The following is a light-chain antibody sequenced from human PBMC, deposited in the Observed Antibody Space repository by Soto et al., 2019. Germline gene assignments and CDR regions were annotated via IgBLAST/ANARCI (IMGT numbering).Light chain of an antibody. J-gene: IGKJ2*01. CDR3: QQYNRLYT. V-gene: IGKV1-5*03. CDR1: QSLSGW. Sequence: MTQSPSTLSASVGDRVTITCRASQSLSGWLAWYQQKPGKAPKLLIYKASSLESGVPSRFSGSGSGTEFTLTISILQSDDSATYYCQQYNRLYTFGQGTKLDSK. CDR2: KAS.